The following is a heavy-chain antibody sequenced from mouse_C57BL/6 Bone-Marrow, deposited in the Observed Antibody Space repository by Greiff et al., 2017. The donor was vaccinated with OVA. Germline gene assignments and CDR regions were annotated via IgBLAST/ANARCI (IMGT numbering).Heavy chain of an antibody. J-gene: IGHJ2*01. CDR1: GYTFTSYW. V-gene: IGHV1-69*01. CDR3: ARSPGYFDY. Sequence: QVQLKQPGAELVMPGASVKLSCKASGYTFTSYWMHWVKQRPGQGLEWIGEIDPSDSYTNYNQKFKGKSTLTVDKSSSTAYMQLSSLTSEDSAVYYCARSPGYFDYWGQGTTITVSS. CDR2: IDPSDSYT.